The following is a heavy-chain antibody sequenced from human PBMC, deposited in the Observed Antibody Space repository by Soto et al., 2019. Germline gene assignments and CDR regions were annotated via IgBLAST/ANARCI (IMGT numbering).Heavy chain of an antibody. CDR3: ARARDSSGYYGMDV. CDR2: IIPIFGTA. CDR1: GGTFSSYA. V-gene: IGHV1-69*01. Sequence: QVQLVQSGAEVKKPGSSVKVSCKASGGTFSSYAISWVRQAPGQGLEWMGGIIPIFGTANYAQKFQGRVTITADESTSKAYRERSSLRFEDTAVYYWARARDSSGYYGMDVWGKGTTVTVSS. J-gene: IGHJ6*04. D-gene: IGHD3-22*01.